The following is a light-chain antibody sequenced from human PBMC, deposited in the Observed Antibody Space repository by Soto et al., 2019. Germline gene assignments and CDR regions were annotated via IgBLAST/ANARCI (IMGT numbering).Light chain of an antibody. CDR3: QSYDSSLSGRYV. J-gene: IGLJ1*01. CDR2: GNS. CDR1: SSNIGAGYD. Sequence: KSVTISCTGSSSNIGAGYDVHWYQQLPGTAPKLLIYGNSNRPSGVPDRFSGSKSGTSASLAITGLQAEDEADYYCQSYDSSLSGRYVFGTGTKV. V-gene: IGLV1-40*01.